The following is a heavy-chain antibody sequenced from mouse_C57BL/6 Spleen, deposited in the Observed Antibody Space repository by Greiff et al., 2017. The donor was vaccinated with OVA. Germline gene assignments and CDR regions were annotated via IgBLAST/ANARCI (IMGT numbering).Heavy chain of an antibody. CDR3: ARNGNPFDY. CDR2: INPNNGGT. J-gene: IGHJ2*01. CDR1: GYTFTDYY. Sequence: EVQLQQSGPELVKPGASVKISCKASGYTFTDYYMNWVKQSHGKSLEWIGDINPNNGGTSYNQKFKGKATLTVDKSSSTAYMEVRSLTSEDSAVYYCARNGNPFDYWGQGTTLTVSS. V-gene: IGHV1-26*01. D-gene: IGHD2-1*01.